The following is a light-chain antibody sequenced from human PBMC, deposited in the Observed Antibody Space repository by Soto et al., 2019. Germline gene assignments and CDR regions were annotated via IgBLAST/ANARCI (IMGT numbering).Light chain of an antibody. CDR2: DVS. Sequence: QSALTQPRSVSGSPGQSVTISCTGTSSDVGDYKYVSWYQQHPGKAPKLLIYDVSKRPSGVPDRFSGSKSGNTASLTISGLQAEDETDYSCCSYAGSYTWVFGGGTQLTVL. CDR1: SSDVGDYKY. CDR3: CSYAGSYTWV. J-gene: IGLJ3*02. V-gene: IGLV2-11*01.